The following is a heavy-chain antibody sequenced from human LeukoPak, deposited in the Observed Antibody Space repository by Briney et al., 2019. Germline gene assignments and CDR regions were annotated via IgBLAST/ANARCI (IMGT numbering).Heavy chain of an antibody. J-gene: IGHJ6*02. CDR2: INSDESRT. D-gene: IGHD6-19*01. V-gene: IGHV3-74*01. CDR3: ARRSGSGPFGLDV. Sequence: QPGGSLRLSCAASGFTFSSYYMHWVRQAPGRGLVWVSTINSDESRTSYADSVKGRFSSSRDNAKNTLYLQMNSLRAGDTAVYYCARRSGSGPFGLDVWGQGTTVTVSS. CDR1: GFTFSSYY.